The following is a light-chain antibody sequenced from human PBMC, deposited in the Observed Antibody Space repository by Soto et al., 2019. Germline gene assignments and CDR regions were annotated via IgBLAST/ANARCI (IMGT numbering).Light chain of an antibody. CDR1: ERISNN. CDR2: GAS. J-gene: IGKJ4*01. CDR3: QQYGSSPS. Sequence: EIVMTQSPDTMSVSPGEGATLSCRASERISNNLAWYQQKRGQVPRLLIYGASTRATGIPDRFSGSGYGREFTLTIGSLQSEDSSVYYCQQYGSSPSFGGGTKVDIK. V-gene: IGKV3-15*01.